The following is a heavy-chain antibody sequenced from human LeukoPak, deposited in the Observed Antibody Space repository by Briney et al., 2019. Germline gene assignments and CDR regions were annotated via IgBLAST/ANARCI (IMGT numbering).Heavy chain of an antibody. Sequence: SETLSLTCTVSTDSISIGGYYWSWIRQPPGKGLDWIGHTYHSGTTYYNPSLKSRVTISVDRSKNQFSLRLSSVTAADTAVYYCARESPGAVAGTPFDYWGQGTLVTVSS. J-gene: IGHJ4*02. CDR2: TYHSGTT. D-gene: IGHD6-19*01. V-gene: IGHV4-30-2*01. CDR3: ARESPGAVAGTPFDY. CDR1: TDSISIGGYY.